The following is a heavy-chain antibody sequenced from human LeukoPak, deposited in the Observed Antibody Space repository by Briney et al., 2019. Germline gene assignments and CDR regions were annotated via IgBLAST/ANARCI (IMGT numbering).Heavy chain of an antibody. D-gene: IGHD2-15*01. J-gene: IGHJ4*02. V-gene: IGHV4-39*01. CDR1: GGSISSRPYS. CDR2: FYYSGST. CDR3: VRQGGYPDEPRPFDY. Sequence: PSETLSLTCTVSGGSISSRPYSWGWIRQPPGKGLEWLGSFYYSGSTYYKPSLKSRVTISVDTSKNQFSLKLSSVTAADTAVYYCVRQGGYPDEPRPFDYWGQGTLVTVSS.